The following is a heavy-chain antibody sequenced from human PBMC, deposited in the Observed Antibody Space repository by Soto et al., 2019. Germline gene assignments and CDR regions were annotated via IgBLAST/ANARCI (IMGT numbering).Heavy chain of an antibody. Sequence: GESLKISCKGSGYSFTSYWIGWVRQMPGKGLEWMGIIYPGDSDTRYSPSFQGQVTISADKSISTAYLQWSSLKASDTAMYYCARHPQLTGEGYWYFDLWGRGTLVTVSS. CDR3: ARHPQLTGEGYWYFDL. CDR1: GYSFTSYW. D-gene: IGHD7-27*01. V-gene: IGHV5-51*01. CDR2: IYPGDSDT. J-gene: IGHJ2*01.